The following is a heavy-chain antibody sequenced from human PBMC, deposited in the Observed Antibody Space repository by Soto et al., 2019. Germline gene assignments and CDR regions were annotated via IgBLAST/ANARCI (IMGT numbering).Heavy chain of an antibody. D-gene: IGHD1-7*01. CDR2: IWYDESNK. CDR3: AREGRNSARTSPDAFDI. J-gene: IGHJ3*02. Sequence: QVQLVESGGGVVQPGRSLRLSCAASGFTFSSYGMHWVRQAPGKGLEWVAVIWYDESNKYYADSVKGRFTISRDNSKNTLYLQMNSLRAEDTAVYYCAREGRNSARTSPDAFDIWGQGTMVTVSS. CDR1: GFTFSSYG. V-gene: IGHV3-33*01.